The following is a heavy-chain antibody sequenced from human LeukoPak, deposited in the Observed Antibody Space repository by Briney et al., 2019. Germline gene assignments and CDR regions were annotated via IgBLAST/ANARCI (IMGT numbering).Heavy chain of an antibody. CDR3: ARERPTAGIPFDY. D-gene: IGHD6-13*01. J-gene: IGHJ4*02. Sequence: GGSLRLSCAASGFPFSSYSMNWVRQAPGKGLKWVSSISHSSSYIYYADSVKGRFTISRDNAKNSLYLQMNSMRAEDTAVYYCARERPTAGIPFDYWGQGTLVTVSS. CDR2: ISHSSSYI. CDR1: GFPFSSYS. V-gene: IGHV3-21*01.